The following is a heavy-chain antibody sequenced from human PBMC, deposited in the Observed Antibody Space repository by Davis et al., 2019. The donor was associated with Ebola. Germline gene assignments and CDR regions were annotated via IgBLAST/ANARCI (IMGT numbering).Heavy chain of an antibody. Sequence: GGSLRLSCAASGFTFSSYSMNWVRQAPGKGLEWVSSISSSSSYIYYADSVKGRFTISRDNAKNSLYLQMNSLRAEDTSVYYCARELLRYYGMDVWGQGTTVTVSS. CDR1: GFTFSSYS. J-gene: IGHJ6*02. V-gene: IGHV3-21*01. CDR3: ARELLRYYGMDV. CDR2: ISSSSSYI.